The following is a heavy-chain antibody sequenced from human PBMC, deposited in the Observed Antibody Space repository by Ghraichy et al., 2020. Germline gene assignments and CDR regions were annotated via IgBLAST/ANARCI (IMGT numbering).Heavy chain of an antibody. V-gene: IGHV3-7*01. J-gene: IGHJ3*01. CDR3: ARDPGQRRGSTYYELFDV. D-gene: IGHD1-26*01. CDR2: IKQDESVK. CDR1: GFTFSSYW. Sequence: GESLNISCAASGFTFSSYWMTWLRQAPGKGLEWVANIKQDESVKNYLDSVKGRFTISRDNARSSLFLQLNSLRAEDTAIYYCARDPGQRRGSTYYELFDVWRQGTMVTLSS.